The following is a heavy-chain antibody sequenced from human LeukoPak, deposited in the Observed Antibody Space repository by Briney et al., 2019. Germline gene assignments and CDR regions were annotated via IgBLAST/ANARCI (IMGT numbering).Heavy chain of an antibody. D-gene: IGHD6-13*01. V-gene: IGHV3-48*04. J-gene: IGHJ4*02. CDR3: ARDARGYVSSWYEDY. CDR1: GFTFSSYS. Sequence: GGSLRLSCAASGFTFSSYSMNWVRQAPGKGLEWVSYISSSSTTIYYADSVKGRFTISRDNAKNSLYLQMNSLRAEDTAVYYCARDARGYVSSWYEDYWGQGTLVTVSS. CDR2: ISSSSTTI.